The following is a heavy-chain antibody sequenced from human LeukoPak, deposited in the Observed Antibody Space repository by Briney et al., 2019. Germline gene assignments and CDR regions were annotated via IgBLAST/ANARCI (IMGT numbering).Heavy chain of an antibody. V-gene: IGHV4-59*08. CDR1: GGSISRYY. Sequence: SETLSLTCTVSGGSISRYYWSWIRQPPPKGLERIGYIYYSWSTNYNPSLKSRVTISVDASNNHFSLNLTSVTAADTAIYYCARQDYWRVAYYFDSWSQGTLVTVSS. D-gene: IGHD2-8*02. J-gene: IGHJ4*02. CDR3: ARQDYWRVAYYFDS. CDR2: IYYSWST.